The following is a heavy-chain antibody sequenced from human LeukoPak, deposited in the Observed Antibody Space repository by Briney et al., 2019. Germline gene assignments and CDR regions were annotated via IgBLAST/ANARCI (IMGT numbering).Heavy chain of an antibody. CDR2: IFYTGST. D-gene: IGHD5-24*01. Sequence: SETLSLTCTVSGGSISSNYWSWIRQPPGKGLELIGYIFYTGSTNYNPSLKSRVTISVDTSKNQFSLRLSSVTAADTAVYYCARAGIMATPPFGYWGQETLVSVSS. V-gene: IGHV4-59*01. CDR1: GGSISSNY. CDR3: ARAGIMATPPFGY. J-gene: IGHJ4*02.